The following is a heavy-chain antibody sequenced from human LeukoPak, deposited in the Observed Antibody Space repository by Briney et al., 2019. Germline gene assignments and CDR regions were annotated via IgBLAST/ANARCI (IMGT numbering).Heavy chain of an antibody. J-gene: IGHJ4*02. Sequence: GGSLRLSCAASGFTFSSYAMSWVRQAPGKGLEWVSAISGSGGSTYYADSVKGRFTISRDNSKDTLYLQMNSLRAEDTAVYYCAKDPYYDYVWGSYAYWGQGTLVTVSS. V-gene: IGHV3-23*01. CDR1: GFTFSSYA. D-gene: IGHD3-16*01. CDR2: ISGSGGST. CDR3: AKDPYYDYVWGSYAY.